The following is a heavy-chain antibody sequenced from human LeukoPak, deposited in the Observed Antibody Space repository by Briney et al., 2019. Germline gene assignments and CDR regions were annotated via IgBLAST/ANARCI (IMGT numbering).Heavy chain of an antibody. D-gene: IGHD1-1*01. Sequence: ASVSVSCTASGHTLTDYYMHWVRQAPGQGLEWMGWIPPKSGDTKYTQIFQGRVTVTRDTSISTAYMELTSLRSDDTAVYYCASYASGYNWLKVWGQGTPVTVSS. CDR1: GHTLTDYY. J-gene: IGHJ4*02. CDR3: ASYASGYNWLKV. V-gene: IGHV1-2*02. CDR2: IPPKSGDT.